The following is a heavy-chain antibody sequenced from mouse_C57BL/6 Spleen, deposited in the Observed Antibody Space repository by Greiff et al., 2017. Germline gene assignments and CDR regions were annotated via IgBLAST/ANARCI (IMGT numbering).Heavy chain of an antibody. V-gene: IGHV1-4*01. Sequence: VQLLESGAELARPGASVKMSCKASGYTFTSYTMHWVKQRPGQGLAWIGYINPSSGNTKYNQKFKDKATLTAYKSPSTAYMQLSSLTSEDSAVNYCATLDYWGQGTTLTVSS. CDR1: GYTFTSYT. CDR3: ATLDY. CDR2: INPSSGNT. J-gene: IGHJ2*01.